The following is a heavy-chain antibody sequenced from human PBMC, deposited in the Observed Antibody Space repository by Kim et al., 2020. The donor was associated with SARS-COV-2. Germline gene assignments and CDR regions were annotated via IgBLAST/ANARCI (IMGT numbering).Heavy chain of an antibody. V-gene: IGHV1-69*04. D-gene: IGHD2-2*01. CDR2: IIPILGIA. CDR1: GGTFSSYA. CDR3: ARDVPYCSSTSCRTNHDY. J-gene: IGHJ4*02. Sequence: SVKVSCKASGGTFSSYAISWVRQAPGQGLEWMGRIIPILGIANYAQKFQGRVTITADKSTSTAYMELSSLRSEDTAVYYCARDVPYCSSTSCRTNHDYWGQGTLVTVSS.